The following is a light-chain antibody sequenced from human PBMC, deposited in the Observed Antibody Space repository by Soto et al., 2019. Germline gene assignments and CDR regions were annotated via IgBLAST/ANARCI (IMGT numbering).Light chain of an antibody. CDR3: QLRSNWPPTWT. V-gene: IGKV3-11*01. J-gene: IGKJ1*01. CDR2: DAS. CDR1: QSISSY. Sequence: EIVLTQSPATLSLSPGERATLSCRASQSISSYLAWYQHKPGQAPRLLIYDASTRAASIPARFSGSGSGTDFTLTISSLDPEDFAVYFCQLRSNWPPTWTFGQGTKVEVK.